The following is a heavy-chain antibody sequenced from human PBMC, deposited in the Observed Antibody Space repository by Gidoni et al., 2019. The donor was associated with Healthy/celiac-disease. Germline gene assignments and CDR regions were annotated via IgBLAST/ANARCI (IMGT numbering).Heavy chain of an antibody. CDR2: MSSSSSYI. V-gene: IGHV3-21*01. D-gene: IGHD3-9*01. CDR1: GFTFSSYS. CDR3: ARVPPPTIRLRGKNAVDI. Sequence: LQLVESGGGLVKPGVSLRISCAASGFTFSSYSMNWFRQAPGKGLEWVSSMSSSSSYIYYADSVKGRCTISRDNAKNSLDLQMNSLRAEVTAGYYCARVPPPTIRLRGKNAVDIWGQGTMVTVSS. J-gene: IGHJ3*02.